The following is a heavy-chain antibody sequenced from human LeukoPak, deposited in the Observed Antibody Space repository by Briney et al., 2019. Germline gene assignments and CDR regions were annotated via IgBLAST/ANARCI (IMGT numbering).Heavy chain of an antibody. V-gene: IGHV3-53*01. Sequence: GGSLRLSCAASGFTVSSNYMSWVRQAPGKGLEWVSVIYSGGSTYYADSVKGRFTISRDNSKNTLYLQMNSLRAEDTAVYYCARRGALWFGELLGYFDYWGQGTLVTVSS. D-gene: IGHD3-10*01. CDR1: GFTVSSNY. CDR3: ARRGALWFGELLGYFDY. J-gene: IGHJ4*02. CDR2: IYSGGST.